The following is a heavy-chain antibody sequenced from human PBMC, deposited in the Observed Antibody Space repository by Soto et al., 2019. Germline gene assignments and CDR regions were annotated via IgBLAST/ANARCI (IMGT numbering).Heavy chain of an antibody. Sequence: TETLSLTCAVYGESFSGYYWSWIRQPPGKGQEWIGEINHSGSTNYNPSLKSRVTISVDTSKNQFSLKLSSVTAADTAVYYCARHFHFDWSSNWFDPWGQGTLVTVSS. V-gene: IGHV4-34*01. J-gene: IGHJ5*02. D-gene: IGHD3-9*01. CDR3: ARHFHFDWSSNWFDP. CDR2: INHSGST. CDR1: GESFSGYY.